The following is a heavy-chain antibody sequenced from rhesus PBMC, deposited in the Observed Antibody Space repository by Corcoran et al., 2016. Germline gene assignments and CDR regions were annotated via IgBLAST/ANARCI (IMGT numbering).Heavy chain of an antibody. D-gene: IGHD2-39*01. V-gene: IGHV4-65*01. CDR3: ARMSAITVGYYFAY. CDR1: GGSIRSSYW. Sequence: QVQLQESGPGLVKPSETLSLTCAVSGGSIRSSYWWTWIRQSQGTGLEWIGYIRGSDGTASYNPSLQSRVTISPVPSKNQFSLRLTSVTAADTAIYYCARMSAITVGYYFAYWGQGVLVTVSS. CDR2: IRGSDGTA. J-gene: IGHJ4*01.